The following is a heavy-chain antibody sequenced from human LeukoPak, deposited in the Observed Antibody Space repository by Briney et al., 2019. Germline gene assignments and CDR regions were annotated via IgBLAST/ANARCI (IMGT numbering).Heavy chain of an antibody. Sequence: GGSLRLSCAASGAAFSKYGMKWVRQAAGAGLEYISGISRSGNITHYADSVKGRFTISRDNVKNTLYLQMNSLRAEDTALYYCATEGFYFWGPGTQVTVSS. CDR3: ATEGFYF. CDR1: GAAFSKYG. V-gene: IGHV3-23*01. CDR2: ISRSGNIT. J-gene: IGHJ4*02.